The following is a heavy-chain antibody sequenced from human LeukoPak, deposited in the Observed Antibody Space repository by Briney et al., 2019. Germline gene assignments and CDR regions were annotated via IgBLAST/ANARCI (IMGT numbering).Heavy chain of an antibody. CDR1: GSTLSSYA. V-gene: IGHV3-30*18. CDR2: ISYDGSNN. Sequence: GGSLRPSGAPPGSTLSSYALPGVGQAQGRGRGWVAVISYDGSNNNYADSVKGRFTISRDNSKNTLYLQMNSLRAEDTAVYYCAKIMRRITIRDGMDVWGQGTTVTVSS. J-gene: IGHJ6*02. D-gene: IGHD3-3*01. CDR3: AKIMRRITIRDGMDV.